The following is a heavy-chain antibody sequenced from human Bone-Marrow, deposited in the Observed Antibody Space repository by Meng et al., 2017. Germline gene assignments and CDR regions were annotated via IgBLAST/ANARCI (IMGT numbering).Heavy chain of an antibody. J-gene: IGHJ4*02. CDR1: GGSISSYY. CDR2: IYYSGST. D-gene: IGHD2-15*01. Sequence: VDLQEEAPRLVKPSETLSLTCTVAGGSISSYYWSWIRQPPGKGLEWIGYIYYSGSTNYNPSLKSRVTISVYTSKNQFSLNLSSVTAADTAVYYCARGGWSLDYWGQGTLVTVSS. CDR3: ARGGWSLDY. V-gene: IGHV4-59*08.